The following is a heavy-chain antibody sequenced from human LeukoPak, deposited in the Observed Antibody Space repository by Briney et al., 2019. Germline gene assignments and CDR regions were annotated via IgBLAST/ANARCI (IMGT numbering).Heavy chain of an antibody. CDR2: ISGSGSIT. V-gene: IGHV3-23*01. J-gene: IGHJ4*02. CDR1: GFTFCSYA. CDR3: AKGSSYYGSGSHFDY. Sequence: PGGSLRLSCAASGFTFCSYAMNWVGQAPGKGLEWVSAISGSGSITYYADSVKGRFTSSRDNCKNPLYLQLNSLRAEDTAVYYCAKGSSYYGSGSHFDYWGQGTLVTVSS. D-gene: IGHD3-10*01.